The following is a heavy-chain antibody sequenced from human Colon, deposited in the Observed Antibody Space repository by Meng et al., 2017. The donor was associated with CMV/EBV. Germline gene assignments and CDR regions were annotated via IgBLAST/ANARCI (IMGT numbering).Heavy chain of an antibody. CDR2: IYAVGTP. CDR1: GFPIVSHY. J-gene: IGHJ4*02. D-gene: IGHD1-7*01. Sequence: GESLKISCSASGFPIVSHYMAWVRQAPGKGLQWVSLIYAVGTPYHADSVKGRFTISRDNDRNIVDPQMSSLTADDTAIYYCVTGTTGYFDLWGQGTLVTVSS. V-gene: IGHV3-53*01. CDR3: VTGTTGYFDL.